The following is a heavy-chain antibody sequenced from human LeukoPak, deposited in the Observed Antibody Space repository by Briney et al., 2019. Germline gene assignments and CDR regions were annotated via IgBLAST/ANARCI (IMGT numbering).Heavy chain of an antibody. J-gene: IGHJ4*02. CDR1: GFPVSSNY. CDR2: IYSDETT. V-gene: IGHV3-66*01. Sequence: GGSLRLSCAASGFPVSSNYMTWVRQAPGKGLEWVSVIYSDETTYYADFVKGRFTISRDISKNTVYLQMNSLRVEDTAVYYCARVIVAPWIDFWGQGTLVTVSS. CDR3: ARVIVAPWIDF. D-gene: IGHD2-15*01.